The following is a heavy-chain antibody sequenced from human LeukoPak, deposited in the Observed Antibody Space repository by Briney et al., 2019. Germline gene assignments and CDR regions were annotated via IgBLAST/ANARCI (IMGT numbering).Heavy chain of an antibody. V-gene: IGHV3-21*01. CDR1: GFTFSSYW. Sequence: GGSLRLSCAASGFTFSSYWMSWVRQAPGKGLEWVSSISSSSSYIYYADSVKGRFTISRDNPKNSLFLQMNSLRAEDSAVYYCARGLGSSWTGNNWFDPWGQGALVTVSS. CDR3: ARGLGSSWTGNNWFDP. D-gene: IGHD6-13*01. J-gene: IGHJ5*02. CDR2: ISSSSSYI.